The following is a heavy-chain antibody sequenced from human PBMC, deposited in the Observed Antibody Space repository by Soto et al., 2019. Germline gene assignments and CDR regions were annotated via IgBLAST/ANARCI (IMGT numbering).Heavy chain of an antibody. CDR1: GFTFSSYG. J-gene: IGHJ4*02. CDR3: AKERREAILGVLIGLPDY. Sequence: QVQLVESGGGVVQPGRSLRLSCAASGFTFSSYGMHWVRQAPGKGLEWVAVISYDGSNKYYADSVKGRFTISRDNSKNTLYLQMKSLRAEDTAVYYCAKERREAILGVLIGLPDYWGQGTLVTVSS. CDR2: ISYDGSNK. D-gene: IGHD3-3*01. V-gene: IGHV3-30*18.